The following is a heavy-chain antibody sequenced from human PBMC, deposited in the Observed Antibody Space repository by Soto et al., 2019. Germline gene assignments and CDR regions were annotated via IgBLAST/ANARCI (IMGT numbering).Heavy chain of an antibody. CDR3: AKVWSGGASDV. J-gene: IGHJ3*01. Sequence: EVDLLESGGGLAQPGGSRRLSCAASGFSFSVFAMTWVRQAPGKGLEWVSRISGSGGSTYYADSVKGRFTISRDNSKNMLYLQMNSLRGEDTAVYYCAKVWSGGASDVWGQGTMVIVSS. V-gene: IGHV3-23*01. CDR2: ISGSGGST. CDR1: GFSFSVFA. D-gene: IGHD3-16*01.